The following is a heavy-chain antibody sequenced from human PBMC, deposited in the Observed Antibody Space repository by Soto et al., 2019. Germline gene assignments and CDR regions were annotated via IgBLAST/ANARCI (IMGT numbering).Heavy chain of an antibody. J-gene: IGHJ4*02. CDR1: GFTFSSHA. Sequence: GGSLRLSCSTSGFTFSSHALIWVRQVPGKGLEWVSVISGSGGSTDYADSVKGRFTISRDNSKNTLYLQMNSLRAEDTAVYYCAKEAWTILGAFDYWGQGTLVTVSS. V-gene: IGHV3-23*01. CDR2: ISGSGGST. CDR3: AKEAWTILGAFDY. D-gene: IGHD3-3*01.